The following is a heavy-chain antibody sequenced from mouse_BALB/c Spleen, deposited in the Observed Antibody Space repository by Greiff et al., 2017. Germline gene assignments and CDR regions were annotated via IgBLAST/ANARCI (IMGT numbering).Heavy chain of an antibody. J-gene: IGHJ4*01. V-gene: IGHV1-7*01. CDR3: ARGIRHMDD. Sequence: QVQLQLSGAELAKPAASVQMSCKASAYTFTSYWIHWVKQRPGQGLEWIGYINPSTGCTEYNQKFKDKATVTADKSSSTAYMQQSSLTSEDSAAFYGARGIRHMDDWGEGTSVTVSS. CDR2: INPSTGCT. CDR1: AYTFTSYW.